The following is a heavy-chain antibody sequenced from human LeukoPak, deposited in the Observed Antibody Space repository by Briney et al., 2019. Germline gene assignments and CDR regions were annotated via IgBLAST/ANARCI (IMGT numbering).Heavy chain of an antibody. J-gene: IGHJ4*02. CDR3: ARRGIGLSDYYKGDFEY. V-gene: IGHV4-34*01. CDR2: INHSGST. Sequence: KPSETLSLTCAVYGGSLSGYYWSWIRQPPGKGLEWIGEINHSGSTNYNPSLKSRVTISVDTSKNQFSLNLSSVTAADTAVYYCARRGIGLSDYYKGDFEYWGRGSLVTVSS. D-gene: IGHD3-10*01. CDR1: GGSLSGYY.